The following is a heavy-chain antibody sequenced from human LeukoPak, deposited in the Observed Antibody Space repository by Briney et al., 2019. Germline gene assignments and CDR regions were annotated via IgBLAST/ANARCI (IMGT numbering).Heavy chain of an antibody. CDR3: ARASYDYVWGCYRHQPNPDDY. D-gene: IGHD3-16*02. Sequence: ASVKVSCKASGYTFTSYGISWVRQAPGQGLEWMGWISAYNGNTNYAQKLQGRVTMTTDTSTSTAYMELRSLRSDDTAVYYCARASYDYVWGCYRHQPNPDDYWGQGTLVTVSS. CDR1: GYTFTSYG. V-gene: IGHV1-18*01. CDR2: ISAYNGNT. J-gene: IGHJ4*02.